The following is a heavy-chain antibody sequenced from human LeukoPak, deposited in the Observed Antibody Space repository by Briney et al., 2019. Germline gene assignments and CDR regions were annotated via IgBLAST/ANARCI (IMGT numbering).Heavy chain of an antibody. CDR2: IYPADSDI. D-gene: IGHD2-15*01. Sequence: GESLKISCKGSGYSINNYWIGWVRQMPGKGLEWMGIIYPADSDIRYSPSFQGQVTISADKSISTAYLQWSSLKASDTTMYYCARQEYCSGGSCYTWFDPWGQGTLVTVSS. V-gene: IGHV5-51*01. CDR3: ARQEYCSGGSCYTWFDP. J-gene: IGHJ5*02. CDR1: GYSINNYW.